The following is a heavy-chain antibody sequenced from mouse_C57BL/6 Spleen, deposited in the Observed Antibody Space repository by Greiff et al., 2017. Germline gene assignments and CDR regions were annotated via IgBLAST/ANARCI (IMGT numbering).Heavy chain of an antibody. V-gene: IGHV1-15*01. Sequence: QVQLQQSGAELVRPGASVTLSCKASGYTFTDYEMHWVKQTPVHGLEWIGAIDPETGGTAYNQKFKGKAILTADKSSSTAYMELRSLTSEDSAVCYCTRKGRRDEGFDDWGQGTTLTVSS. CDR2: IDPETGGT. CDR1: GYTFTDYE. D-gene: IGHD3-3*01. J-gene: IGHJ2*01. CDR3: TRKGRRDEGFDD.